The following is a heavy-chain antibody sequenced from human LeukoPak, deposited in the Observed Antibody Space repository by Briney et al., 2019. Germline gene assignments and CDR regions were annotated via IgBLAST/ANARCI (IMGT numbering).Heavy chain of an antibody. Sequence: PSETLSLTCTVSGGSISSYYWSWIRQPPGKGLEWIGYIYYSGGTNYNPSLKSRVTISVDTSKNQFSLKLSSVTAADTAVYYCARDQGYCSGGSCYSDDAFDIWGQGTMVTVSS. CDR2: IYYSGGT. CDR1: GGSISSYY. V-gene: IGHV4-59*01. J-gene: IGHJ3*02. CDR3: ARDQGYCSGGSCYSDDAFDI. D-gene: IGHD2-15*01.